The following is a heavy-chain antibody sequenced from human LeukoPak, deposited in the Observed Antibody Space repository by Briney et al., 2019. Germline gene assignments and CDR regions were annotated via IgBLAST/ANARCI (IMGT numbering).Heavy chain of an antibody. Sequence: GGSLRLSCAASGFTFSAYAMHWVRQAPGKGLEWVSLISGDGTSTYYADSVKGRFTISRDNSKNSLYLQVNSLRTDDTAQYYCAKGSQWLIHYWGQGTLVTVSS. CDR1: GFTFSAYA. V-gene: IGHV3-43*02. CDR3: AKGSQWLIHY. CDR2: ISGDGTST. D-gene: IGHD6-19*01. J-gene: IGHJ4*02.